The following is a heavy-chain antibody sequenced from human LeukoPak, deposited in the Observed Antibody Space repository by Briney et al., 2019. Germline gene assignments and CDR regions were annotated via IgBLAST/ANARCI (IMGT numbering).Heavy chain of an antibody. CDR1: GFTFSSYW. CDR3: ARAQRGDYMDA. CDR2: IKSDGSST. Sequence: GGSLRLSCAASGFTFSSYWMHWVRQAPGKGLVWVSRIKSDGSSTSYADSVKGRFTISRDNSKNTLYLLMNNLRAEDTAVYYCARAQRGDYMDAWGKGTTVTISS. J-gene: IGHJ6*03. D-gene: IGHD6-25*01. V-gene: IGHV3-74*01.